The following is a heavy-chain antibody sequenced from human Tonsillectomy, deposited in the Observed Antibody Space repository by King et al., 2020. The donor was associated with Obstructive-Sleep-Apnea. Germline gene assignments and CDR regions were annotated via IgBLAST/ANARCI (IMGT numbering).Heavy chain of an antibody. V-gene: IGHV3-7*03. D-gene: IGHD3-9*01. CDR3: ARNTLSDILTGSYYGMDV. CDR2: IKQDGSEK. Sequence: VQLVESGGGLVQPGGSLRLSCAASGFTFSSYWMSWVRQAPGKGLEWVANIKQDGSEKYYVDSVKGRFTISRDNAKTSLYLQMNSLRAEDTAGYYCARNTLSDILTGSYYGMDVWGQGTTVTVSS. CDR1: GFTFSSYW. J-gene: IGHJ6*02.